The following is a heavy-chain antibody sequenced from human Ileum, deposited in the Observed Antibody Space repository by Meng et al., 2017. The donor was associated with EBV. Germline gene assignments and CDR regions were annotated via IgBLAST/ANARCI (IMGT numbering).Heavy chain of an antibody. J-gene: IGHJ4*02. D-gene: IGHD3-9*01. V-gene: IGHV4-39*07. CDR1: GGSISSTIPY. CDR3: TRGVLYDDVLTGYPDHPIFDL. CDR2: VFYSGSA. Sequence: QVPLQESGPGLVKPSATLSLTCTVSGGSISSTIPYWDWIRQTPGKGLEWIASVFYSGSAFYNPSLKSRVTISVDRSKNQFSLALRSVTAADTALYYCTRGVLYDDVLTGYPDHPIFDLWGQGTLVTVSS.